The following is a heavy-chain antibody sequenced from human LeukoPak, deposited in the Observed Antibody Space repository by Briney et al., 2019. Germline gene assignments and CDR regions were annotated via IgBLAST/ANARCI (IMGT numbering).Heavy chain of an antibody. CDR1: GFTFSSYS. V-gene: IGHV3-21*01. D-gene: IGHD3-3*01. CDR3: ARDGVLFTIFGAEDV. CDR2: ISSSSSYI. J-gene: IGHJ6*02. Sequence: GGSLRLSCAASGFTFSSYSMNWVRQAPGKGLEWVSSISSSSSYIYYVDSVKGRFTISRDNAKNSLYLQMNSLRAEDTAVYYCARDGVLFTIFGAEDVWGQGTTVTVSS.